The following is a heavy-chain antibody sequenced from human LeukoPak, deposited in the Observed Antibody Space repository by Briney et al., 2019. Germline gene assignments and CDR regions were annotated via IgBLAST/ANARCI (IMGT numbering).Heavy chain of an antibody. CDR3: ARENRFGFIDY. Sequence: ASVNVSRTASRYTLTGYYMHCVRQAPGQGLEWVGWINPNSGGTNYTQKLQGRVTMTRDTPISTAHIELSRLRSDAPPVFYCARENRFGFIDYWGQGTLVTVSS. J-gene: IGHJ4*02. CDR1: RYTLTGYY. D-gene: IGHD3-16*01. CDR2: INPNSGGT. V-gene: IGHV1-2*02.